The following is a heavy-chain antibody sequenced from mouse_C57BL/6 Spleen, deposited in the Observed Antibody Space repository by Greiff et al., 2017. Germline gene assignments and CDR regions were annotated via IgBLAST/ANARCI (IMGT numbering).Heavy chain of an antibody. V-gene: IGHV7-3*01. Sequence: EVHLVESGGGLVQPGGSLSLSCAASGFTFTDYYMSWVRQPPGKALEWLGFIRNKANGYTTEYSASVKGRFTISRDNSQSILYLQMNALRAEDSATYYCARYKGYYGSSYYFDYWGQGTTLTVSS. J-gene: IGHJ2*01. CDR1: GFTFTDYY. D-gene: IGHD1-1*01. CDR3: ARYKGYYGSSYYFDY. CDR2: IRNKANGYTT.